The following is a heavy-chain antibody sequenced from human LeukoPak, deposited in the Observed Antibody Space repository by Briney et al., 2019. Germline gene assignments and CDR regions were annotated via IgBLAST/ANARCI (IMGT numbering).Heavy chain of an antibody. J-gene: IGHJ4*02. CDR1: GFTFSNYA. CDR2: ISGSGDST. Sequence: PGGSLRLSCAASGFTFSNYAMSWVRQAPGKGLEWVSGISGSGDSTYYGDSVKGRFTISRDNSKNTLYLQMNSLRAQDTAVYYCAKEKQRNFDYWGQGTLVTVS. V-gene: IGHV3-23*01. CDR3: AKEKQRNFDY.